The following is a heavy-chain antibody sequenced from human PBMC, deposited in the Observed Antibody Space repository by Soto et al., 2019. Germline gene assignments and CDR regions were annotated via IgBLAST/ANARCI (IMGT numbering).Heavy chain of an antibody. Sequence: SETPSLSCTVCGGSVCSGGYYWSWIRQHPGKGLEWIGYIYYSGSTYYNPSLKSRVTISVDTSKNQFSLKLSSVTAADTAVYYCARESSSWYINYYYGMDVWGQGTTVTVSS. J-gene: IGHJ6*02. CDR3: ARESSSWYINYYYGMDV. CDR1: GGSVCSGGYY. D-gene: IGHD6-13*01. CDR2: IYYSGST. V-gene: IGHV4-31*03.